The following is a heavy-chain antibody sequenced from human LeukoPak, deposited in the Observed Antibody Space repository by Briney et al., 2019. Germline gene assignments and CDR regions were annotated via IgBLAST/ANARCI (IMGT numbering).Heavy chain of an antibody. CDR3: ARGGGVDAFDI. D-gene: IGHD3-10*01. Sequence: PSETLSLTCTVSGGSISSGDYYWSWIRQPPGKGLEWIGYIYHSGSTYYNPSLKSRVTISVDRSKNQFSLKLSSVTAADTAVYYCARGGGVDAFDIWAKGQWSPSLQ. CDR2: IYHSGST. V-gene: IGHV4-30-2*01. J-gene: IGHJ3*02. CDR1: GGSISSGDYY.